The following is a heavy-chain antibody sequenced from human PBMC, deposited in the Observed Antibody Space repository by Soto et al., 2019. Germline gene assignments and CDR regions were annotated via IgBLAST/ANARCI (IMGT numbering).Heavy chain of an antibody. Sequence: GGSLRLSCAASGFTFSSYALSWVRQAPGKGLEWVSAISGSGGNTHYADSVKGRFTISRDNSKNTLYLRMNSLRAEDTAVYYCAKELPGIDGVPVAANDYWGQGTLVTVSS. CDR2: ISGSGGNT. J-gene: IGHJ4*02. D-gene: IGHD6-19*01. V-gene: IGHV3-23*01. CDR3: AKELPGIDGVPVAANDY. CDR1: GFTFSSYA.